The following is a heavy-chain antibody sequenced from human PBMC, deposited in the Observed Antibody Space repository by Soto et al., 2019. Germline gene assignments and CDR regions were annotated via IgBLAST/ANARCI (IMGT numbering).Heavy chain of an antibody. CDR2: IRSSGSGS. Sequence: EVQVLESGGGLVQPGGSLRLSCVASGFTYSNYAMSWVCQAPGKGLEGVSGIRSSGSGSFYADSVNGRFIISRNNSQNSLYLQMNSLRAEDTAVYYCANESDAIGRPYFDFWGQGTLVTVSS. V-gene: IGHV3-23*05. D-gene: IGHD2-15*01. J-gene: IGHJ4*02. CDR3: ANESDAIGRPYFDF. CDR1: GFTYSNYA.